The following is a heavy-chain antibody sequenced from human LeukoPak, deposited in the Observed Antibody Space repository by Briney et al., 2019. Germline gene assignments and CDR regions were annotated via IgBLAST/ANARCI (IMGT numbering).Heavy chain of an antibody. J-gene: IGHJ4*02. CDR2: ISAYNGNT. CDR1: GYTFTSYG. CDR3: ARDLWVVIPRQQLVVAELGY. Sequence: APVRVSCKASGYTFTSYGISRVRQAPGQGLEWMGWISAYNGNTNYARKLQGRVTMTTDTSTSTAYMELRSLRSDDTAVYYCARDLWVVIPRQQLVVAELGYWGQGTLVTVSS. V-gene: IGHV1-18*01. D-gene: IGHD6-13*01.